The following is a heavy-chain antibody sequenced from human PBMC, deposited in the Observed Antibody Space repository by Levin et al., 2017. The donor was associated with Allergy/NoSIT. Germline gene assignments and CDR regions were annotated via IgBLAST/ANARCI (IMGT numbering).Heavy chain of an antibody. D-gene: IGHD5-12*01. CDR2: ISYDGSNK. J-gene: IGHJ3*02. CDR3: ARRRRRWGGVATRELKGDAFDI. Sequence: GESLKISCAASGFTFSSYAMHWVRQAPGKGLEWVAVISYDGSNKYYADSVKGRFTISRDNSKNTLYLQMNSLRAEDTAVYYCARRRRRWGGVATRELKGDAFDIWGQGTMVTVSS. CDR1: GFTFSSYA. V-gene: IGHV3-30*04.